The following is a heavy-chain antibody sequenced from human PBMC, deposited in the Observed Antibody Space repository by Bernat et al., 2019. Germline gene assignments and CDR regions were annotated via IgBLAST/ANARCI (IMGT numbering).Heavy chain of an antibody. V-gene: IGHV3-23*04. CDR1: GFPFSSYA. CDR3: AKDWRSSSWYYFDY. J-gene: IGHJ4*02. CDR2: ISHSGGST. D-gene: IGHD6-13*01. Sequence: EVQLVESGGGLVQPGGSLRLSCAASGFPFSSYAMSWVRQAPGKGLEWVSAISHSGGSTYYADSVKGRFTISRDNSKNTLYRQMSSLRAEDTAVYYCAKDWRSSSWYYFDYWGQGTLVTVSS.